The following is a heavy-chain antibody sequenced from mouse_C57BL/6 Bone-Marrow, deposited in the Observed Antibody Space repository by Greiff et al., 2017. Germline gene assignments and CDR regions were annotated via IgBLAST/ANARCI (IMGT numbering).Heavy chain of an antibody. CDR1: GYTFTSYT. D-gene: IGHD3-1*01. CDR3: ARWAGSGWYFDV. CDR2: INPSSGYT. V-gene: IGHV1-4*01. Sequence: QVQLKQSGAELARPGASVKMSCKASGYTFTSYTMHWVKQRPGQGLEWIGYINPSSGYTKYNQKFKDKATLTADKSSSTAYMQLSSLTSEDSAVDYCARWAGSGWYFDVWGTGTTVTVSS. J-gene: IGHJ1*03.